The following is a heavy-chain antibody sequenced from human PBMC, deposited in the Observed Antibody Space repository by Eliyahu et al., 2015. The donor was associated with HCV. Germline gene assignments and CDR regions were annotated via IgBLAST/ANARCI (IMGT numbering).Heavy chain of an antibody. CDR1: GFTFSTYW. J-gene: IGHJ4*02. D-gene: IGHD6-13*01. V-gene: IGHV3-74*01. Sequence: EMHLVESGGGLVQPGGSLRLSCAASGFTFSTYWMHWVRQAPGEGVGGGSGIKRDGSLTVYADSVRGRFTISRDNAKNTLYLQMNSLRAEDTSVYYCARDEGAGTSKRGFDYWGLGTLVTVSS. CDR3: ARDEGAGTSKRGFDY. CDR2: IKRDGSLT.